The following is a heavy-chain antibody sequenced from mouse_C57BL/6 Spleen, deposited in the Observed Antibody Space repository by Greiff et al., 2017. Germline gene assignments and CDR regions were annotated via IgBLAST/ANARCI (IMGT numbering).Heavy chain of an antibody. CDR2: IYPGDGDT. Sequence: VKLVESGPELVKPGASVKISCKASGYAFSSSWMNWVKQRPGTGLEWIGRIYPGDGDTNYNGKFKGKATLTADKSSSTAYMQLSSLTSEDSAVYFCARQQLRDEEFAYWGQGTLVTVSA. CDR3: ARQQLRDEEFAY. J-gene: IGHJ3*01. CDR1: GYAFSSSW. D-gene: IGHD3-2*02. V-gene: IGHV1-82*01.